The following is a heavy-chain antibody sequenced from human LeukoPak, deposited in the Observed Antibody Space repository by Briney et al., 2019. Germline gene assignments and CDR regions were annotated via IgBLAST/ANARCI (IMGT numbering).Heavy chain of an antibody. CDR3: ARGGVAADVPIDY. V-gene: IGHV1-69*13. Sequence: SVKVSCKASGGTFSSYAISWVRQAPGQGLEWMGGIIPIFGTANYAQKFQGRVTITADESTSTAYMELSSLRSEDTAVYYCARGGVAADVPIDYWGQGTLVTVSS. D-gene: IGHD2-15*01. CDR2: IIPIFGTA. CDR1: GGTFSSYA. J-gene: IGHJ4*02.